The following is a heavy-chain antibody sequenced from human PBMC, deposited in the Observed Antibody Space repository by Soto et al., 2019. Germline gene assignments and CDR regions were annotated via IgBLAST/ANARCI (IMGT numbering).Heavy chain of an antibody. V-gene: IGHV1-8*01. Sequence: QVQLVQSGAEVERPGASLKVSCKASGYPFTSYDIHFVRQSAGQGLAWIGWVNPNSGNTGDAQKFQGRDTMTRNTTIITAYMEFNNLSAENTAGYYCARAKYYYDTKRHWFDPWGQGTLVTVSS. CDR1: GYPFTSYD. D-gene: IGHD3-22*01. CDR3: ARAKYYYDTKRHWFDP. CDR2: VNPNSGNT. J-gene: IGHJ5*02.